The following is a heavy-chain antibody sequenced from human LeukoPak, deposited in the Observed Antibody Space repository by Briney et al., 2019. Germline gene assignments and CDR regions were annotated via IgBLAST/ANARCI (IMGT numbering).Heavy chain of an antibody. D-gene: IGHD3-16*01. CDR1: GFTFSSYG. J-gene: IGHJ4*02. CDR2: ISYDGSNK. CDR3: ARNYDYLDY. V-gene: IGHV3-30*03. Sequence: GGSLRLSCAASGFTFSSYGMHWVRQAPGKGLEWVAVISYDGSNKYYADSVKGRFTISRDNSKSTLYLQMNSLRAEDTAVYYCARNYDYLDYWGQGTLVTVSS.